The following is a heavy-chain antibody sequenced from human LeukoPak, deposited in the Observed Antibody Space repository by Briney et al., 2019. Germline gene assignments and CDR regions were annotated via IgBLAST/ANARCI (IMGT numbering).Heavy chain of an antibody. J-gene: IGHJ6*03. CDR1: GYTFTSYD. V-gene: IGHV1-8*01. D-gene: IGHD1-1*01. CDR3: ARVEVEWNEGYYMDV. Sequence: ASVKVSCKASGYTFTSYDINWVRQATGQGLEWMGWMNPNSGNTVYAQKFQGRVTMTRNTSISTAYMELSSLRSEDTAVYYCARVEVEWNEGYYMDVWGKGTTVTVSS. CDR2: MNPNSGNT.